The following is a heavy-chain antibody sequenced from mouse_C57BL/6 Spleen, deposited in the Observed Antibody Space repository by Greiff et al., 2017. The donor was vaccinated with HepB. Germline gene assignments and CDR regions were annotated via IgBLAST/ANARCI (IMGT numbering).Heavy chain of an antibody. D-gene: IGHD2-4*01. J-gene: IGHJ4*01. CDR2: ISYDGSN. CDR3: ERVDYDYDGRDYYAMDY. V-gene: IGHV3-6*01. Sequence: DVQLQESGPGLVKPSQSLSLTCSVTGYSITSGYYWNWIRQFPGNKLEWMGYISYDGSNNYNPTLKNRNSITRDTSKNQLFLKLNSVTTEDPATYYCERVDYDYDGRDYYAMDYWGQGTSVTVSS. CDR1: GYSITSGYY.